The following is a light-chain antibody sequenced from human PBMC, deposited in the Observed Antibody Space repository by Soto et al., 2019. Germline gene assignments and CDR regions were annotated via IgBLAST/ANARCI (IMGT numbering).Light chain of an antibody. V-gene: IGKV3-15*01. CDR3: QQYNDWPRT. CDR2: GAS. Sequence: EIVMTQSPATLSVSPGESATLSCRASQSAGSNLAWYQQKPGQSPRLLIYGASTRATGIPARFSGSGSGTEFTLTINSLQSGDFAVYYCQQYNDWPRTFGQGTKVEI. CDR1: QSAGSN. J-gene: IGKJ1*01.